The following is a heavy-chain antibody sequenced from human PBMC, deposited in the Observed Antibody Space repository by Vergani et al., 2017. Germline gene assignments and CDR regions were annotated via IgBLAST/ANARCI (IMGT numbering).Heavy chain of an antibody. D-gene: IGHD7-27*01. CDR1: GGSISSYY. CDR3: ATGAGPFDI. V-gene: IGHV4-59*12. J-gene: IGHJ4*02. CDR2: IYYSGST. Sequence: QVQLQESGPGLVKPSETLSITCTVSGGSISSYYWSWIRQPPGKGLEWIGYIYYSGSTNYKPSLKSRVTMSIDTSKNQFSLKLTSVTAADTAVYYCATGAGPFDIWGQGTLVTVSS.